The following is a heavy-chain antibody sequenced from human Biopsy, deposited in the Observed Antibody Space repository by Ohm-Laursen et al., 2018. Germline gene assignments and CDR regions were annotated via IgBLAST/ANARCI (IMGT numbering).Heavy chain of an antibody. Sequence: SLRLSCSASGFTFNTYAMTWVRQAPGKGLEWVSGLSGSGGSTFYADSVRGRFTISRDNSENTLYLQMNSLRAADTAIYFCATELLPPGVGGPWLDSWGQGTPVTVPS. CDR1: GFTFNTYA. CDR2: LSGSGGST. V-gene: IGHV3-23*01. J-gene: IGHJ5*01. CDR3: ATELLPPGVGGPWLDS. D-gene: IGHD3-10*01.